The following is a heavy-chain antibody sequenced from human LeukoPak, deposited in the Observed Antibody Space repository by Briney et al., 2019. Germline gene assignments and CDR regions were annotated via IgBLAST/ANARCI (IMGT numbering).Heavy chain of an antibody. CDR2: IYPGDSDT. CDR3: ARQLVGSYYGGDY. CDR1: GYSFSSYW. V-gene: IGHV5-51*01. J-gene: IGHJ4*02. D-gene: IGHD1-26*01. Sequence: PGESLKIPCKGSGYSFSSYWIGWVRQMPGKGLEWMGIIYPGDSDTRYSPSFQGQVSISVDKSISTAYLQWSSLKASDTAMYYCARQLVGSYYGGDYWGQGTLVTVSS.